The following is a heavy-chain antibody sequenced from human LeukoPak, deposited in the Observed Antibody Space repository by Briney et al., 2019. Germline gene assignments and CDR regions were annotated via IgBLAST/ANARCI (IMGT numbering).Heavy chain of an antibody. CDR1: GFTFSSCE. CDR2: ISSSGSII. D-gene: IGHD4-11*01. V-gene: IGHV3-48*03. Sequence: GGSLRLSCVASGFTFSSCELSWVRQAPAKGLEWVSYISSSGSIIYYADSVKGRFTISRDSAKNSLYLQMNSLRAEDTAVYYCARHDYHSISDAVYVWGQGTMVTVSS. CDR3: ARHDYHSISDAVYV. J-gene: IGHJ3*01.